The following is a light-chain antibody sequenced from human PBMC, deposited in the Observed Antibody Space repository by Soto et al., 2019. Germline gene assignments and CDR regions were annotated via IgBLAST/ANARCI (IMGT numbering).Light chain of an antibody. CDR2: AAS. CDR1: QGIGVY. CDR3: QKYNSAPLT. J-gene: IGKJ4*01. Sequence: DIQMTQSPSSLSASLGDRVTITCRASQGIGVYLAWFQQKPGKVPRLLIYAASALQSGDPSRFSGGGSGTEFTLTINSPQPEHVATYYCQKYNSAPLTFGGGTKVEIK. V-gene: IGKV1-27*01.